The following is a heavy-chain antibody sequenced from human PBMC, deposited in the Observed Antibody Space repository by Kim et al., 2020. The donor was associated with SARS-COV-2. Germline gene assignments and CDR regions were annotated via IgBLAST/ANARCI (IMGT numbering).Heavy chain of an antibody. D-gene: IGHD5-12*01. J-gene: IGHJ4*02. CDR3: AQVPVEMATEDY. Sequence: GGSLRLSCAASGFTFSSYSMNWVRQAPGKGLEWVSSISSSSSSYIYYADSVKGRFTISRDNAKNSLYLQMNSLRAEDTAVYYCAQVPVEMATEDYWGQGTLVTVSS. V-gene: IGHV3-21*01. CDR1: GFTFSSYS. CDR2: ISSSSSSYI.